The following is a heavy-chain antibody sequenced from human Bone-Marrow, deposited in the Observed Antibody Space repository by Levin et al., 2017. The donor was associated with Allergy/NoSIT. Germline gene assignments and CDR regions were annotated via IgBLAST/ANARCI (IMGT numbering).Heavy chain of an antibody. Sequence: PGGSLRLSCAASGFTFSSYGMHWVRQAPGKGLEWVAVIWYDGSNKYYADSVKGRFTISRDNSKNTLYLQMNSLRAEDTAVYYCAREGGYYDILTGYYSGMDVWGQGTTVTVSS. CDR1: GFTFSSYG. J-gene: IGHJ6*02. CDR3: AREGGYYDILTGYYSGMDV. V-gene: IGHV3-33*01. D-gene: IGHD3-9*01. CDR2: IWYDGSNK.